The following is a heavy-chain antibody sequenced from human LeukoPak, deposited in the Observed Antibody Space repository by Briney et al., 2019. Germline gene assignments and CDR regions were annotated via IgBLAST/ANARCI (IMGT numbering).Heavy chain of an antibody. V-gene: IGHV1-8*01. CDR3: AKVVCSGGSCYSGY. D-gene: IGHD2-15*01. CDR1: GYTFTSYD. Sequence: ASVKVSCKASGYTFTSYDINWVRQATGQGLEWMGWMNPNSGNTCYAQKFQGRVTMTRNTSISTAYMELSSLRSEDTAVYYCAKVVCSGGSCYSGYWGQGTLVTVSS. CDR2: MNPNSGNT. J-gene: IGHJ4*02.